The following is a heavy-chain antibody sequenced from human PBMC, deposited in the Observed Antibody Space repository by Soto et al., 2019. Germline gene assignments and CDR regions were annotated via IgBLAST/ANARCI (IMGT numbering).Heavy chain of an antibody. D-gene: IGHD3-10*01. J-gene: IGHJ6*02. CDR1: GFTFSSYW. CDR3: ARDRPLGGYYYGMDV. Sequence: EVQLVESGGGLVQPGGSLRLSCAASGFTFSSYWMSWVRQAPGKGLEWVANIKQDGSEKYYVDSAKGRFTISRDNAKNSLYLQMNSLRAEDTAVYYCARDRPLGGYYYGMDVWGQGTTVTVSS. V-gene: IGHV3-7*01. CDR2: IKQDGSEK.